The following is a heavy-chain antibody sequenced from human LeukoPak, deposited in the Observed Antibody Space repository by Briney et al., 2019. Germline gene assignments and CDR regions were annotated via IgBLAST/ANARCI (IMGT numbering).Heavy chain of an antibody. D-gene: IGHD3-9*01. J-gene: IGHJ6*03. CDR2: IFSNGVNK. V-gene: IGHV3-33*01. CDR3: ARHRGSIFEGYMDV. CDR1: GFTLGNNG. Sequence: GGSPRLSCAASGFTLGNNGMHWVRQAPGKGLEWVAIIFSNGVNKYCADSMKGRSTISRDTSKNTLFLEMESLRTEDTVVYYCARHRGSIFEGYMDVWGKGTTVTVSS.